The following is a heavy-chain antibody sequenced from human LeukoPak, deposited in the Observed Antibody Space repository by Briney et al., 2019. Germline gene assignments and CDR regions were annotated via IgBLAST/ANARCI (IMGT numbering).Heavy chain of an antibody. CDR3: ARGIVTYDSSGYYYSHGMDV. J-gene: IGHJ6*02. CDR1: GGSISSGDYY. V-gene: IGHV4-30-4*01. Sequence: PSETLSLTCTVSGGSISSGDYYWSWIRQPPGKGLEWIGYIYYSGSTYYNPSLKSRVTISLDTSKNQFSLKLSSVTAADTAVYYCARGIVTYDSSGYYYSHGMDVWGQGTTVTVSS. D-gene: IGHD3-22*01. CDR2: IYYSGST.